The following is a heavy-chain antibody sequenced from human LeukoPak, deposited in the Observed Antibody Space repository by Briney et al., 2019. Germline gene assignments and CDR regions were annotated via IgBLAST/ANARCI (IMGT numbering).Heavy chain of an antibody. Sequence: ASVKVSCKASGYTFTSYDINWVRQATGQGLEWMGWMNPNSGKTGYAQKFQGRVTMTRNTSISTAYMELSSLRSEDTAVYYCARGMGATTRFNYWGQGTLVTVSS. CDR2: MNPNSGKT. CDR3: ARGMGATTRFNY. J-gene: IGHJ4*02. D-gene: IGHD1-26*01. V-gene: IGHV1-8*01. CDR1: GYTFTSYD.